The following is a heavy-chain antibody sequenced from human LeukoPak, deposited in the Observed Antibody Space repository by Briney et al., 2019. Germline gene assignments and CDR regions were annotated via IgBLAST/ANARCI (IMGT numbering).Heavy chain of an antibody. CDR3: ARVGDGATLEY. D-gene: IGHD1-26*01. CDR1: GFTFSAYW. CDR2: IKTDESEK. Sequence: RGSLRLSCATSGFTFSAYWMSWVRQAPGKGLEWVTNIKTDESEKYYVDSVKGRFTVSRDNAKNLVYLQMNSLRVEDTAVYYCARVGDGATLEYWGQGTLVTVSS. V-gene: IGHV3-7*01. J-gene: IGHJ4*02.